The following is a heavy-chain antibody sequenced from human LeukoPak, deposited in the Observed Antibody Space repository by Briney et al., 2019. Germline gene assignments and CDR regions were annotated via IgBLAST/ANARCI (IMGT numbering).Heavy chain of an antibody. CDR1: GFTFSSYA. D-gene: IGHD3-10*01. J-gene: IGHJ5*02. Sequence: GGSLRLSCAASGFTFSSYAMSWVRQAPGKGLEWVSAISGSGGSTYYADSVKGRFTISRDNSKNTLYLQMNSLRAEDTAVYYCAKSGVRGVIIFWFDPWGQGTLVTVSS. CDR2: ISGSGGST. CDR3: AKSGVRGVIIFWFDP. V-gene: IGHV3-23*01.